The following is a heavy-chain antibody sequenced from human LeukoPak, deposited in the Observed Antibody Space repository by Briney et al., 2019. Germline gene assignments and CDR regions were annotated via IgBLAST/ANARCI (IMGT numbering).Heavy chain of an antibody. CDR2: ISSSSSYI. Sequence: GGSLRLSCAASGFTFSSYSMNWVRQAPGKGLEWVSSISSSSSYIYYADSVKGRFTISRDNAKNSLYLQMNSLRAEDTAVYYCARRGYCSGGSCYYFDYWGQGTLVTASS. CDR3: ARRGYCSGGSCYYFDY. CDR1: GFTFSSYS. V-gene: IGHV3-21*01. J-gene: IGHJ4*02. D-gene: IGHD2-15*01.